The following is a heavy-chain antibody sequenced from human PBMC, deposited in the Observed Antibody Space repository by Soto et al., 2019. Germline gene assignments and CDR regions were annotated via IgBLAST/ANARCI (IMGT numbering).Heavy chain of an antibody. CDR3: AKHEDYGGLFDL. J-gene: IGHJ2*01. V-gene: IGHV3-23*01. CDR2: ISGSGGST. CDR1: GFTFSSYA. D-gene: IGHD3-16*01. Sequence: EVQLLESGGGLVQPGGSLRLSCAASGFTFSSYAMSWVRQAPGKGLEWVSAISGSGGSTYYADSVKGRFTISRDNSKNTLYLQQNSLRAEDTAVYYCAKHEDYGGLFDLWGRGTLVTVSS.